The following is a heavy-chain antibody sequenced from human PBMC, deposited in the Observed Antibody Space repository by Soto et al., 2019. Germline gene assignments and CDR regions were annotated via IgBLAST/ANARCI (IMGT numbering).Heavy chain of an antibody. CDR2: ISAYNGNT. J-gene: IGHJ5*02. Sequence: QVQLVQSGAEVKKPGASVKVSCKASGYTFTSYGISWVRQAPGHGLEWMGWISAYNGNTNYAQKLQGRVTMTTDTSTSTAYMELRSLRSDDTAVYYCARDRGSWGWRVRRGFDPWGQGTLVTVSS. D-gene: IGHD6-13*01. CDR3: ARDRGSWGWRVRRGFDP. CDR1: GYTFTSYG. V-gene: IGHV1-18*01.